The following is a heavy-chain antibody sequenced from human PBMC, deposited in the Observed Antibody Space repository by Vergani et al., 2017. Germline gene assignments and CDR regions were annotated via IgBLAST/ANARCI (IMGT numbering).Heavy chain of an antibody. V-gene: IGHV3-33*01. CDR3: ARDRRDHYDSSGWVDY. D-gene: IGHD3-22*01. Sequence: QVQLVESGGGVVQPGKSLRLSCAAPGFTFSSYGMHWVRQAPGKGLEWVAVIWYDGSNKYYADSVKGRFTISRDNSKNTLYLQMNSLRAEDTAVYCCARDRRDHYDSSGWVDYWGQGTLVTVSS. CDR2: IWYDGSNK. J-gene: IGHJ4*02. CDR1: GFTFSSYG.